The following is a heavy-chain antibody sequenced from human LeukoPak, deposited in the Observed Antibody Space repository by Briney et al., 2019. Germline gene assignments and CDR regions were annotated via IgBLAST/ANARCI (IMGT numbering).Heavy chain of an antibody. CDR1: GFTFSSYW. J-gene: IGHJ4*02. D-gene: IGHD3-22*01. Sequence: GGSLRLSCAVSGFTFSSYWMSWVRQAPGKGLEWVANIKQDGSEKYLVDSVKGRFTISRDNAKNSLYLQMESLRAEDTAVYYCARGEYYYDGGYWGQGTLVTVSS. V-gene: IGHV3-7*04. CDR2: IKQDGSEK. CDR3: ARGEYYYDGGY.